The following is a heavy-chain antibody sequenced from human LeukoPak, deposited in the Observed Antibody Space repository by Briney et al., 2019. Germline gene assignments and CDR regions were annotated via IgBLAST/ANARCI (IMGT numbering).Heavy chain of an antibody. CDR3: AKGTDGSFDL. J-gene: IGHJ4*02. CDR1: GFIFDDYV. CDR2: IHWNSDVV. Sequence: GGSLRLSCAASGFIFDDYVMHWVRQAPGKGLEWVSGIHWNSDVVGYADSVKGRFTISRDNAKNSLYLQMNSLRAEDTALYYCAKGTDGSFDLWGQGTLVTVSS. V-gene: IGHV3-9*01. D-gene: IGHD1-1*01.